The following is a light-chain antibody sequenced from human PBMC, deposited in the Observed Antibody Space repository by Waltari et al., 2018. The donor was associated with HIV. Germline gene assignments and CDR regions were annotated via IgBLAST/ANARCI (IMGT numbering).Light chain of an antibody. CDR2: DVN. CDR3: CSYAGSYTYF. J-gene: IGLJ1*01. Sequence: QSALTQPRSVSGSPGQSVTIPCTGTSSDVGGYNYVSWYQQHPGKAPKLMIYDVNKRPSGVPDRFSGSKSGNTASLTISGLQAEDEADYYCCSYAGSYTYFFGTGTKVTVL. CDR1: SSDVGGYNY. V-gene: IGLV2-11*01.